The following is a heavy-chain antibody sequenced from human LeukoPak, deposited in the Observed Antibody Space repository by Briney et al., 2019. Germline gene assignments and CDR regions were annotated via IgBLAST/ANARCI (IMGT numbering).Heavy chain of an antibody. CDR3: AKDGGRSGWYLFDY. Sequence: PGRSLSLSCAPSLFTFYDYVIHSGGGAPSTGLEGFIGISWNSGSICYTDSVKGRFTISIDNAKNYLYLQVNSVKAEDMALYYCAKDGGRSGWYLFDYWGQGTLVTVSS. J-gene: IGHJ4*02. D-gene: IGHD6-19*01. V-gene: IGHV3-9*03. CDR2: ISWNSGSI. CDR1: LFTFYDYV.